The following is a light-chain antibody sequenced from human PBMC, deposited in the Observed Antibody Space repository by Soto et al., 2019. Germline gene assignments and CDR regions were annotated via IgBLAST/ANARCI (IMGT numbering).Light chain of an antibody. CDR2: GAS. CDR1: QSVSSSY. J-gene: IGKJ1*01. Sequence: EIVLTQSPGTLSLSPGERATLSCRASQSVSSSYLAWYQQKPGQAPRLLIYGASSRATGIPDRFSGSRSGTDFNLTISRPEPEDFAGYYCQQYCSSRCTFGQGTKVEIK. CDR3: QQYCSSRCT. V-gene: IGKV3-20*01.